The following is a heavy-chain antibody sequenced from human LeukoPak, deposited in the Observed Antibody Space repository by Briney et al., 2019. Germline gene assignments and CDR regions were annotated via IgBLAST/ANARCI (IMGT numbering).Heavy chain of an antibody. CDR3: ARAFYYFGSGIYSGYYAMDV. V-gene: IGHV1-46*01. CDR2: INPDGGST. Sequence: GASVTVSFKASGYTFTTYYMHWVRQAPGQGPEWMGIINPDGGSTSYAQKYQGRVSLARDTSTSTVYMELRSLRSEDTAVYYCARAFYYFGSGIYSGYYAMDVWGQGTTVTVSS. D-gene: IGHD3-10*01. CDR1: GYTFTTYY. J-gene: IGHJ6*02.